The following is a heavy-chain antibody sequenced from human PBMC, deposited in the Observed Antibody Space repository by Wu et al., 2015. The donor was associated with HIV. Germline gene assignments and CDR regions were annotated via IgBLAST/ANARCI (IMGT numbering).Heavy chain of an antibody. CDR2: FIPIFATS. V-gene: IGHV1-69*05. CDR3: AREKLPPPMSGYYYYGVDV. D-gene: IGHD3-10*02. J-gene: IGHJ6*02. CDR1: GDTFSSYA. Sequence: QVQLVQSGAEVKKPGSSVKVSCKASGDTFSSYAISWVRQAPGQGLEWMGGFIPIFATSDLAPKFRGRVTITTDESTTTAYMELSSLKSEDTAIYYCAREKLPPPMSGYYYYGVDVWGQGTTVTVSS.